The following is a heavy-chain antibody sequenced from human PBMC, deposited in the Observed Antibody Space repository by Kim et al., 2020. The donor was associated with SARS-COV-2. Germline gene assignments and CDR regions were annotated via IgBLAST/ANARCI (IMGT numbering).Heavy chain of an antibody. D-gene: IGHD4-17*01. CDR3: ARGVLGAAGDPEDTNWFDP. J-gene: IGHJ5*02. Sequence: SRVTISVDTSKNQFSRKLSSVTAADTAVYYCARGVLGAAGDPEDTNWFDPWGQGTLVTVSS. V-gene: IGHV4-31*02.